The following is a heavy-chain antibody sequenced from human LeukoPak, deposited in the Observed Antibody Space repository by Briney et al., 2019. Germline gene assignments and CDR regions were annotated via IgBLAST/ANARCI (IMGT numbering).Heavy chain of an antibody. CDR3: ARVDRNYVYYGMDV. D-gene: IGHD3/OR15-3a*01. J-gene: IGHJ6*02. Sequence: GGSLRLSCTASGFTFGDYAMSWVRQAPGKGLEWVANIKQDGSEKYYVDSVKGRFTISRDNAKNSLYLQMNSLRAEDTAVYYCARVDRNYVYYGMDVWGQGTTVTVSS. CDR2: IKQDGSEK. CDR1: GFTFGDYA. V-gene: IGHV3-7*01.